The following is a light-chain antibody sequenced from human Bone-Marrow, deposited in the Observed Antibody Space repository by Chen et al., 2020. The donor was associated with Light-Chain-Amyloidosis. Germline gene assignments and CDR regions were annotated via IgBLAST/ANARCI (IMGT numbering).Light chain of an antibody. J-gene: IGLJ3*02. CDR1: NIGPTS. CDR2: DDS. V-gene: IGLV3-21*02. CDR3: QVWDRSSDRPV. Sequence: SYVLTQPSSVSVAPGQTATIACGGNNIGPTSVHWYQQTPGQAPLLVAYDDSDRPSGIPERLSGSNSGNTATLTISRVEAGDEADYYCQVWDRSSDRPVFGGGTKLTVL.